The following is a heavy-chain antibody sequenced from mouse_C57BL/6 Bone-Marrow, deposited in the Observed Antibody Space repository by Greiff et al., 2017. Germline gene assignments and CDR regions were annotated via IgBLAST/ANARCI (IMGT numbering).Heavy chain of an antibody. D-gene: IGHD1-1*01. Sequence: QVQLQQSGAELVKPGASVKISCKVSGYAFSTYWMNWVKQRPGKGLEWIGQIYPGDGDTNYNGKFKGKATLTADKSSSTAYMELRSLTSEDSAVYFCAREGDYYGSSSGFDYWGQGTTLTVSS. J-gene: IGHJ2*01. V-gene: IGHV1-80*01. CDR1: GYAFSTYW. CDR3: AREGDYYGSSSGFDY. CDR2: IYPGDGDT.